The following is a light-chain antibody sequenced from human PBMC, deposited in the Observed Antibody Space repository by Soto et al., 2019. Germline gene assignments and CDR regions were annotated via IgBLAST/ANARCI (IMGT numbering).Light chain of an antibody. CDR1: SSDVGAYNY. J-gene: IGLJ1*01. Sequence: QSALTQPPSASGSPGQSVAVSCTGTSSDVGAYNYVSWYQQHPGKAPKLMIYDVSKRPSGVPDRFSGSKSGNTASLTVSGLQAEDEADYYCSSYAGTYIVFGTGTQLTVL. V-gene: IGLV2-8*01. CDR3: SSYAGTYIV. CDR2: DVS.